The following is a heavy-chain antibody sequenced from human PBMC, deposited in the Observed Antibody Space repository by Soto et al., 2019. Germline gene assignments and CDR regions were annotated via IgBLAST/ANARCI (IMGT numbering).Heavy chain of an antibody. CDR1: GGSTNSGGYY. J-gene: IGHJ6*04. V-gene: IGHV4-31*03. CDR2: ISYSGSN. D-gene: IGHD3-22*01. CDR3: ARDQVGSSVYLYYYGMNV. Sequence: QVHLQESGPGLVNPSQTLSLTCTFSGGSTNSGGYYWSWIRQHPGKGLEWIGYISYSGSNYYNPSLKRRVSLSVDTSKNQFSLKLNSVTDADTAVYYCARDQVGSSVYLYYYGMNVWGKGPTSTVSS.